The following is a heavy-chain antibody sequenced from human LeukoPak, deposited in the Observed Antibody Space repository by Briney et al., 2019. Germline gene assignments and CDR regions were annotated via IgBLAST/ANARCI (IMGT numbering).Heavy chain of an antibody. CDR3: ARVALTGEGGRGYFNL. D-gene: IGHD3-16*01. CDR2: IYNSGST. CDR1: GDYISTSRYA. J-gene: IGHJ2*01. Sequence: SETLSLTCTVSGDYISTSRYAWGWIRQSPGKGLEWIGTIYNSGSTNLNPSLKTRVTMSVDASKNHFSLNLNSVTAADTALYFCARVALTGEGGRGYFNLWGRGNLVSVSS. V-gene: IGHV4-39*02.